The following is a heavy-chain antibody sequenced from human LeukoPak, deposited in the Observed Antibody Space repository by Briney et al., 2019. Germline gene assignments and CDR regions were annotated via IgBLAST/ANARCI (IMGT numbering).Heavy chain of an antibody. J-gene: IGHJ4*02. CDR3: ARAFTVSSLYYFDY. D-gene: IGHD3-10*02. V-gene: IGHV4-31*03. CDR1: GGSISSGGYF. CDR2: IYYSGST. Sequence: SSETLSLTCTVSGGSISSGGYFWSWIRQPPGKGLEWIGYIYYSGSTYYNPSLKSRVTISVDTSKNQFSLKLSSVTAADTAVYYCARAFTVSSLYYFDYWGQGTLVTVSS.